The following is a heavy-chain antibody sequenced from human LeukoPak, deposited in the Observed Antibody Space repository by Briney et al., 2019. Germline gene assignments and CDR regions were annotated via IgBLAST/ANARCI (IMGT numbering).Heavy chain of an antibody. J-gene: IGHJ4*02. CDR3: AFIVGATFDY. D-gene: IGHD1-26*01. CDR2: FDPEDGET. V-gene: IGHV1-24*01. Sequence: ASVKVSCKASGYTFTGYYMHWVRQAPGQGLEWMGGFDPEDGETIYAQKFQGRVTMTEDTSTDTAYMELSSLRSEDTAVYYCAFIVGATFDYWGQGTLVTVSS. CDR1: GYTFTGYY.